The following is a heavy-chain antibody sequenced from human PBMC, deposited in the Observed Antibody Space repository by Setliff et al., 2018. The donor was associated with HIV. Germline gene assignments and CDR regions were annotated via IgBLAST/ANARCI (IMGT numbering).Heavy chain of an antibody. Sequence: PGGSLRLSCAASGFTFSSRKMAWVRQAPGKGPEWVSSINSGSSFIFYAESVKGRFTISRDNAKTSMYLQMNNLRVEDTAVYYCATCNPYYSYMDDWGKGTTVTVSS. CDR1: GFTFSSRK. CDR2: INSGSSFI. V-gene: IGHV3-21*01. J-gene: IGHJ6*03. CDR3: ATCNPYYSYMDD.